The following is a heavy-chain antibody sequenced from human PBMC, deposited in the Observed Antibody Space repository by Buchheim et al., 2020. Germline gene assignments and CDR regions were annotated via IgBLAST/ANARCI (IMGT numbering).Heavy chain of an antibody. J-gene: IGHJ4*02. D-gene: IGHD2-15*01. Sequence: QVQLVESGGGVVQPGRSLRLSCAASGFTFSRYHMHWVRQAPGKGLEWLAVISYDGSHKYYADSVKGRFTISRDNSKNTLYLQMNSLRAEDTAVYYCAKDSSCCSSCSYPYYFDFWGQGT. CDR2: ISYDGSHK. CDR1: GFTFSRYH. CDR3: AKDSSCCSSCSYPYYFDF. V-gene: IGHV3-30*18.